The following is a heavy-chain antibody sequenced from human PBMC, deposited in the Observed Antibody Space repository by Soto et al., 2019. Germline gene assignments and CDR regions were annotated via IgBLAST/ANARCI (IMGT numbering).Heavy chain of an antibody. V-gene: IGHV3-48*01. J-gene: IGHJ4*02. CDR1: DFTFSSYW. D-gene: IGHD3-10*01. CDR2: ISSSSSTI. CDR3: ARDGPWFGELSVDY. Sequence: XXSLRLFFAASDFTFSSYWMRWVRQAPGKGLEWVSYISSSSSTIYYADSVKGRFTISRDNAKNSLYLQMNSLRAEDTAVYYCARDGPWFGELSVDYWGQGTLVTVSS.